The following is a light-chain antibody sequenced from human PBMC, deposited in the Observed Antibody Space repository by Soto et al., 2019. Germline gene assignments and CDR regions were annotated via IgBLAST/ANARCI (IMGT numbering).Light chain of an antibody. CDR2: LGS. V-gene: IGKV2-28*01. CDR1: RSLLDSKGKNY. J-gene: IGKJ1*01. Sequence: DIVMTQSPLSLPVTPGEPASISCRSGRSLLDSKGKNYLDWYLQRPGQSPQLLIYLGSTRASGVPDRFSGSGSGTDFTLRISRVEAEDVGIYYCMQALQTPRTFGQGTKVEIK. CDR3: MQALQTPRT.